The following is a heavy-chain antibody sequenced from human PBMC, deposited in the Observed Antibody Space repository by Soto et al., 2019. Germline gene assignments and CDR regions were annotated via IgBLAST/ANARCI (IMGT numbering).Heavy chain of an antibody. V-gene: IGHV3-9*01. J-gene: IGHJ4*02. CDR3: VKGTFSSSKVIFDY. Sequence: VQLVESGGGLAQPGRSLRLSCVASGFIFEDYDMHWVRQVPGKGLEWVSSISSNSGAIKYADSVKGRFTLSRDNAKNSMYLEINSLRVEDTAFYFCVKGTFSSSKVIFDYWGQGNLVTVSS. CDR1: GFIFEDYD. CDR2: ISSNSGAI. D-gene: IGHD6-6*01.